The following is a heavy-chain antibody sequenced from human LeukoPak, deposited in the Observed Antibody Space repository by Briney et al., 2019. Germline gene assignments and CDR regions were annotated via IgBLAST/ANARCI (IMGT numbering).Heavy chain of an antibody. CDR2: ISAYNGNT. V-gene: IGHV1-18*01. Sequence: ASVKVSCTASGYTFTSYGISWVRQAPGQGLEWMGWISAYNGNTNYAQKLQGRVTMTTDTSTSTAYMELRSLRSDDTAVYYCAADIPQAFWSGYYSYYYGMDVWGQGTTVTVSS. J-gene: IGHJ6*02. CDR3: AADIPQAFWSGYYSYYYGMDV. CDR1: GYTFTSYG. D-gene: IGHD3-3*01.